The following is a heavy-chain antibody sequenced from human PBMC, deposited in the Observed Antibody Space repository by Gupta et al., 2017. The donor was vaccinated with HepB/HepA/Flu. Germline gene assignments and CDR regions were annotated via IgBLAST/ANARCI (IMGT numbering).Heavy chain of an antibody. CDR3: AKDLWFWSGMDV. D-gene: IGHD3-3*01. CDR2: IGSDMRQ. CDR1: GFPIAGTA. J-gene: IGHJ6*03. V-gene: IGHV3-23*01. Sequence: EVQLLESGGDLVKPGGCLGLSGAGPGFPIAGTALGWVRQAPGKVLEWVAGIGSDMRQHYTDSVRGRFTISRDNAENRVYLQMNSLRVEDTAVYYCAKDLWFWSGMDVWGKGTTLTVSS.